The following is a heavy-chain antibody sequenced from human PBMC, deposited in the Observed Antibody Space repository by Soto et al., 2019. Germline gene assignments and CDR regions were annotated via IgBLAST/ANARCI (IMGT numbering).Heavy chain of an antibody. CDR3: ARGKGYSTNFDY. Sequence: GGSLRLSCAASGFTFSSYSMNWVRQAPGKGLEWVSSISSSSSYIYYADSVKGRFTISRDNAKNSLYLQMNSLRAEDTAVYYCARGKGYSTNFDYWGQGTLVTVSS. V-gene: IGHV3-21*01. CDR2: ISSSSSYI. D-gene: IGHD6-13*01. CDR1: GFTFSSYS. J-gene: IGHJ4*02.